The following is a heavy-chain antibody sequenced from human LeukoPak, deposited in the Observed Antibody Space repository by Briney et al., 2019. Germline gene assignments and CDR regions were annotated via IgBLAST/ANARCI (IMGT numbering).Heavy chain of an antibody. Sequence: GGSLRLSCAASGFTFGSYWMTWVRQAPGKGLEWVANIKQDGSEKYYVDSVKDRFAIPRDNAKNSVSLQMNSLRAEDTAVYYCARAKTNSYYYYMDVWGKGTTVTVSS. CDR1: GFTFGSYW. V-gene: IGHV3-7*01. J-gene: IGHJ6*03. CDR3: ARAKTNSYYYYMDV. CDR2: IKQDGSEK.